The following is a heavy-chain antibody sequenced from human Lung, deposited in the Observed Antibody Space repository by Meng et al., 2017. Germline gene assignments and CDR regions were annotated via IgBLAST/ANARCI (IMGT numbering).Heavy chain of an antibody. J-gene: IGHJ4*02. Sequence: LVQCGSEVKKPGASVKVSCKASGYTFPDYWLHWVRRAPGQGLEWMGRINPKSGDTHYAQRFQGRVTMTGDTSISTAYMELSGLRSDDTAMYYCARDEDISAADKLFGDYWGRGTLVTVSS. CDR3: ARDEDISAADKLFGDY. CDR1: GYTFPDYW. V-gene: IGHV1-2*06. CDR2: INPKSGDT. D-gene: IGHD6-13*01.